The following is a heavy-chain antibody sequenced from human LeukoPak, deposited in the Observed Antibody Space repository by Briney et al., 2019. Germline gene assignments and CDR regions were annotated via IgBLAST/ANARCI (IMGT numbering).Heavy chain of an antibody. Sequence: SETLSLTCTVSGGSITSYYWHWIRQPPGKGLEWIGYIYYSGSTNYHPSLKSRVTISVDTSRNQFSLKLHSVTAADTAVYYCARDRGRATWFDPWGQGTLVTVSS. CDR2: IYYSGST. CDR1: GGSITSYY. J-gene: IGHJ5*02. V-gene: IGHV4-59*01. CDR3: ARDRGRATWFDP. D-gene: IGHD3-10*01.